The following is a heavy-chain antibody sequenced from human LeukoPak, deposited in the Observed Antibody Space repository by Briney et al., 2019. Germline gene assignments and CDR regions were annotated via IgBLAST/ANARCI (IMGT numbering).Heavy chain of an antibody. CDR2: INHSEKT. Sequence: SETLSLTCSVSGDSVSSNNYYWGWIRQPPGKGLEWIGSINHSEKTFYNPSLKSRVTISVDTSKNQFSLKLSSVTAADTAVYYCARPYSSGWTAEYFQHWGQGTLVTVSS. D-gene: IGHD6-19*01. CDR3: ARPYSSGWTAEYFQH. J-gene: IGHJ1*01. V-gene: IGHV4-39*01. CDR1: GDSVSSNNYY.